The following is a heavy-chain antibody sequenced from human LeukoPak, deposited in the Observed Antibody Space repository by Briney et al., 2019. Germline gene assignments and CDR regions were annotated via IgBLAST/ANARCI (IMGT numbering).Heavy chain of an antibody. Sequence: SETLSLTCTVSGGSISSYYWSWIRQPPGKGLERIGYIYYSGSTNYNPSLKSRVTISVDASKNQFSLKLSSVTAADTAVYYCASGGEDSFDYWGQGTLVTVSS. J-gene: IGHJ4*02. CDR3: ASGGEDSFDY. CDR2: IYYSGST. D-gene: IGHD3-16*01. V-gene: IGHV4-59*01. CDR1: GGSISSYY.